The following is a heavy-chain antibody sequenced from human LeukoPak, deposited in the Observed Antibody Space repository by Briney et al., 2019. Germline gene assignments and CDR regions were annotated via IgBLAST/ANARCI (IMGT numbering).Heavy chain of an antibody. CDR2: INHSGST. Sequence: PSETLSLTCAVYGGSFSGYYWSWIRQPPGKGLEWIGEINHSGSTNYNPSLKSRVTISVDTSKNQFSLKLSSVTAADTAVYHCATYGYSYGPYYYYGMDVWGQGTTVTVSS. D-gene: IGHD5-18*01. J-gene: IGHJ6*02. V-gene: IGHV4-34*01. CDR1: GGSFSGYY. CDR3: ATYGYSYGPYYYYGMDV.